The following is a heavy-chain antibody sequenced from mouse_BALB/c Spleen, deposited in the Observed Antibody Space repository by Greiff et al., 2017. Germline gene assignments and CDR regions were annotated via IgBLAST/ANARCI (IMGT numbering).Heavy chain of an antibody. CDR2: IWGDGST. J-gene: IGHJ1*01. D-gene: IGHD2-1*01. CDR1: GFSLTGYG. CDR3: ARDKNGNYRYFDV. Sequence: VQLVESGPGLVAPSQSLSITCTVSGFSLTGYGVDWVRQPPGKGLEWLGMIWGDGSTDYNSALKSRLSISKDNSKSQVFLKMNSLQTDDTARYYCARDKNGNYRYFDVWGAGTTVTVSS. V-gene: IGHV2-6-7*01.